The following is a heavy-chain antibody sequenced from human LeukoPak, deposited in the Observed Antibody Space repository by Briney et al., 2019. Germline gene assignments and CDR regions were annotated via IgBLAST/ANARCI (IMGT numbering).Heavy chain of an antibody. CDR1: GVSISLYY. V-gene: IGHV4-4*07. CDR2: MYAGGNT. CDR3: ARDNNGWPPKLYSMDV. Sequence: SETLSLTCAVSGVSISLYYWNWVRQPAGKGLEWIGRMYAGGNTNYNPSLKSRVTMSVDTSKNLFFLNLDSVTAADTAVYFCARDNNGWPPKLYSMDVWGQGTTVTVSS. J-gene: IGHJ6*02. D-gene: IGHD6-19*01.